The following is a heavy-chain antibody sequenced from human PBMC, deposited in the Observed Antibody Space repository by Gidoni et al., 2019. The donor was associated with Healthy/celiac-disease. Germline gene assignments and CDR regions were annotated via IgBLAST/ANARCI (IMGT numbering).Heavy chain of an antibody. CDR2: IYYSGST. D-gene: IGHD3-22*01. V-gene: IGHV4-39*07. J-gene: IGHJ4*02. CDR1: GGSISSSSYY. Sequence: QLQLQESGPGLVKPSETLSLTCTVSGGSISSSSYYWGWIRQPPGKGLEWIGSIYYSGSTYYNPSLKSRVTISVDTSKNQFSLKLSSVTAADTAVYYCARRTTRITMIDYFDYWGQGTLVTVSS. CDR3: ARRTTRITMIDYFDY.